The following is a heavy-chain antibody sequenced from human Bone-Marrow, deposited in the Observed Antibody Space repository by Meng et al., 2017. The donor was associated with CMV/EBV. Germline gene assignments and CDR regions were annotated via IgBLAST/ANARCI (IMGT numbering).Heavy chain of an antibody. CDR2: INLKSGGT. V-gene: IGHV1-2*02. CDR3: ARGEDYYDSSGLIDY. D-gene: IGHD3-22*01. J-gene: IGHJ4*02. Sequence: SVKVSCKASGYTFTDYYMHWVRQAPGQGLEWMGWINLKSGGTNSAQRLQGRVTMTRDTSISTVYMELTMRSDDTAVYFCARGEDYYDSSGLIDYWGQGTLVTVSS. CDR1: GYTFTDYY.